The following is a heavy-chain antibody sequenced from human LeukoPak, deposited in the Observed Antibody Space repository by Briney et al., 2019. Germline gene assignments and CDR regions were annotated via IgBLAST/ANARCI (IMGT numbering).Heavy chain of an antibody. D-gene: IGHD3-10*01. CDR3: ARSGQYHYASGTYYDAFDI. CDR2: IFPGDSDT. Sequence: GESLKISCKGSGYSFTSYWIAWVRQTPGKGLEWMGIIFPGDSDTRYSPPLQGQVTISADKSITTAYLQWSSLKASDTAIYFCARSGQYHYASGTYYDAFDIWGQGTVVTVSS. V-gene: IGHV5-51*01. CDR1: GYSFTSYW. J-gene: IGHJ3*02.